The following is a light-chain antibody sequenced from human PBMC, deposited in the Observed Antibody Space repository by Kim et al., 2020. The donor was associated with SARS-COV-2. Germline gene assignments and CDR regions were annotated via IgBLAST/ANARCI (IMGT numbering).Light chain of an antibody. Sequence: QSALTQPRSVSGSPGQSVTIPCTGTSTDVGGYDYVFWYQQRPGKAPRLIIYDVNKRPSGVPDRFSGSKSGNTASLTVSGLQAEDEGDYYCCSYVGSSVVFGGGTQLTVL. CDR2: DVN. CDR3: CSYVGSSVV. CDR1: STDVGGYDY. J-gene: IGLJ2*01. V-gene: IGLV2-11*01.